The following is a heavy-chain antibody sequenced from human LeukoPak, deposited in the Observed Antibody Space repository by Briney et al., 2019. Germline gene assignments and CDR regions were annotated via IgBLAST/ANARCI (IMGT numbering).Heavy chain of an antibody. CDR2: INHSGSA. CDR1: GGSFSGYY. D-gene: IGHD4-17*01. V-gene: IGHV4-34*01. J-gene: IGHJ5*02. CDR3: AMTTVTVNWFDP. Sequence: SETLSLTCAVYGGSFSGYYWSWIRQPPGKGLEWIGEINHSGSANYNPSLTSRVTISVDTSKNQFSLKLSSVTAADTAVYYCAMTTVTVNWFDPWGQGTLVTVSS.